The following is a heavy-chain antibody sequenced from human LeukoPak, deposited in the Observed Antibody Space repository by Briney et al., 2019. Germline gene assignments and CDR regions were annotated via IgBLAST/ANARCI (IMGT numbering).Heavy chain of an antibody. D-gene: IGHD3-22*01. V-gene: IGHV3-23*01. CDR2: ISGSGGST. CDR3: ANLLFTMIVVATRDY. CDR1: GFTSSDCD. J-gene: IGHJ4*02. Sequence: GGSLRLSCTASGFTSSDCDMNWFRQAPGKGLEWVSAISGSGGSTYYADSVKGRFTISRDNSKNTLYLQMNSLRAEDTAVYYCANLLFTMIVVATRDYWGQGTLVTVSS.